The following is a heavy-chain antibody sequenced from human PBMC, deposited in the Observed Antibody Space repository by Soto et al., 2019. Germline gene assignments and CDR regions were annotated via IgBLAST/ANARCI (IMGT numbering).Heavy chain of an antibody. CDR2: INHSGST. J-gene: IGHJ4*02. CDR1: GGSFSGYY. D-gene: IGHD3-10*01. Sequence: SETLSLTCAVYGGSFSGYYWTWIRQPPGTGLEWIGEINHSGSTNYNPSLKSRVTISVDTSKNQFSLKLTSVTAAGTAVYYCARSTMVRGVIIPSDYFDYWGQGTLVTVSS. CDR3: ARSTMVRGVIIPSDYFDY. V-gene: IGHV4-34*01.